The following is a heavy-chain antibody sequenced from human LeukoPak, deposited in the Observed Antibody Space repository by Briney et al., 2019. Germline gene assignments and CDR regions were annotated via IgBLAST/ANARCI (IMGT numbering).Heavy chain of an antibody. CDR1: GFTFSSYS. CDR2: ISSSSSYI. CDR3: ASDRMRGSFDY. J-gene: IGHJ4*02. V-gene: IGHV3-21*01. Sequence: PGGSLRLSCAASGFTFSSYSMNWVRQAPGKGLEWVSSISSSSSYIYYADSVKSRFTISRDNAKNSLYLQMNSLGAEDTAVYYCASDRMRGSFDYWGQGTLVTVSS. D-gene: IGHD3-10*01.